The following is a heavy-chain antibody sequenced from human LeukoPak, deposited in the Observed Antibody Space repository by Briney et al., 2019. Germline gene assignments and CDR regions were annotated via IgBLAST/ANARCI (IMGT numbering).Heavy chain of an antibody. CDR1: GGSISSYY. CDR2: IYYSGST. CDR3: ASGIVGATWIDY. Sequence: SETLSLTCTVSGGSISSYYWSWIRQPPGKGLEWIGYIYYSGSTNYNPSLKSRVTISVDTSKNQFSLKLNSVTAADTAVYYCASGIVGATWIDYWGQGTLVTVSS. J-gene: IGHJ4*02. D-gene: IGHD1-26*01. V-gene: IGHV4-59*01.